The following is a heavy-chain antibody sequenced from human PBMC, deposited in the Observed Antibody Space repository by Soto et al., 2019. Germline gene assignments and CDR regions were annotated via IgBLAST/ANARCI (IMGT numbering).Heavy chain of an antibody. D-gene: IGHD6-19*01. V-gene: IGHV1-2*04. CDR3: AREKQWLVREYYFDY. CDR2: INPNSGGT. Sequence: QVQLVQSGAEVKKPGASVKVSCKASGYTFTGYYMHWVRQAPGQGLEWMGWINPNSGGTNFAQKFQGWVTMTRDTSISTAYMELSRLRSDDTAVYYCAREKQWLVREYYFDYWGQGTLVTVSS. J-gene: IGHJ4*02. CDR1: GYTFTGYY.